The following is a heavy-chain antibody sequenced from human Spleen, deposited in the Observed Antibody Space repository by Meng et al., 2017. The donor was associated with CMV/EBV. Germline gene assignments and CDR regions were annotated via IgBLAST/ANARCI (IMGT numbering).Heavy chain of an antibody. CDR2: IYYTGST. D-gene: IGHD1/OR15-1a*01. CDR3: ARGLGNNFDY. V-gene: IGHV4-59*01. J-gene: IGHJ4*02. Sequence: SETLSLTCTVSGGSISSYYWSWIRQPPGKGLEWIGYIYYTGSTNYSPSLKSRVTISVDTSKNQFSLKLNSVTAADTAVYYCARGLGNNFDYWGQGTLVTVSS. CDR1: GGSISSYY.